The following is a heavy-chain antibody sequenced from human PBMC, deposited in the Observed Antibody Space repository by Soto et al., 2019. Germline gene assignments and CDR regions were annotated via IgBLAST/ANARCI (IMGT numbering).Heavy chain of an antibody. CDR2: ITSNGDST. CDR1: GFTFSSYA. V-gene: IGHV3-23*01. CDR3: AKDSPSYTTSPFYFDS. Sequence: GGSLRLSCAASGFTFSSYAMNWVRQAPGKGLEWVSYITSNGDSTCYADSVKGRFTTSRDNSKNTLYLQMNSLRADDTAVFYCAKDSPSYTTSPFYFDSWGQGTLVTVSS. D-gene: IGHD2-2*02. J-gene: IGHJ4*02.